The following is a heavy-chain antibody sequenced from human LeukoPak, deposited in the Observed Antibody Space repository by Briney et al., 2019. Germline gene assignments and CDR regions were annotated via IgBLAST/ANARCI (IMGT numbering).Heavy chain of an antibody. CDR1: GFTFGDYA. CDR2: ISSSSSYI. CDR3: ARDQYSSFGEFSV. V-gene: IGHV3-21*01. Sequence: GGSLRLSCTASGFTFGDYAMSWLRQAPGKGLEWVSSISSSSSYIYYADSVKGRFTISRDNAKNSLYLQMNSLRAEDTAVHYCARDQYSSFGEFSVWGQGTLVTVSS. J-gene: IGHJ4*02. D-gene: IGHD3-10*01.